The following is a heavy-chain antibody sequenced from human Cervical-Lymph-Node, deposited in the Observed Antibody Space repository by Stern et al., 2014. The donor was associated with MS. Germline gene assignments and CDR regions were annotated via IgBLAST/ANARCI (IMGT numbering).Heavy chain of an antibody. CDR2: ITDRGAST. CDR1: GFTFSDYS. V-gene: IGHV3-21*01. J-gene: IGHJ5*02. CDR3: ASTLRGGLYNWFDP. D-gene: IGHD2-2*01. Sequence: EVQLVESGGGLVTPGGSLRLSCAASGFTFSDYSMNWVRQAPGQGLEWVSSITDRGASTYYGDSVNDRFPISRGNAKNTQYLQMDSLSAEDTAPYFCASTLRGGLYNWFDPWGQGTLVTGSS.